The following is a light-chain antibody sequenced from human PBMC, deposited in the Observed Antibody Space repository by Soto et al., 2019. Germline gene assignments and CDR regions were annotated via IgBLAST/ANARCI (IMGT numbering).Light chain of an antibody. J-gene: IGKJ4*01. CDR2: DAS. CDR3: RQYNKWPPLT. Sequence: EIVMTQSPATLSVSPGERATLSCRASQSVSSDLAWYQQKPGQAPRLLIYDASARATGIPVRISGSGSGTEVTLTISSMQSEDFAVYYCRQYNKWPPLTFGGGTKVEI. V-gene: IGKV3-15*01. CDR1: QSVSSD.